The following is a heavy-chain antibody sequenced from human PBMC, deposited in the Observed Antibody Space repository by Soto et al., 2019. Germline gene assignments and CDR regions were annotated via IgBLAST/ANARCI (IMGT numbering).Heavy chain of an antibody. Sequence: GASVKVSCKASGYTFTSYGISWVRQAPGQGLEWMGWISAYNGNTNYAQKLQGRVTMTTDTSMSTAYMELRSLRSDDTAVYYCARRYCSSTSCYLDDYYYYYMDVWGKGTTVTVSS. CDR3: ARRYCSSTSCYLDDYYYYYMDV. V-gene: IGHV1-18*01. D-gene: IGHD2-2*01. J-gene: IGHJ6*03. CDR1: GYTFTSYG. CDR2: ISAYNGNT.